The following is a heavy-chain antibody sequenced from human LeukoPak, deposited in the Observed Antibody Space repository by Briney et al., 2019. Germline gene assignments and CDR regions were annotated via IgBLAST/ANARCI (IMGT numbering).Heavy chain of an antibody. CDR2: ISYDGSNE. CDR3: AKGIADYVRAYFDY. Sequence: GGSLRLSCAASGFTFSTHGMHWVRQAPGEGLEWVAVISYDGSNEYYADSVKGRFTISRDNSKNTMYLQMNSLRPEDTAVYYCAKGIADYVRAYFDYWGQGTLVTVSS. J-gene: IGHJ4*02. D-gene: IGHD4-17*01. V-gene: IGHV3-30*18. CDR1: GFTFSTHG.